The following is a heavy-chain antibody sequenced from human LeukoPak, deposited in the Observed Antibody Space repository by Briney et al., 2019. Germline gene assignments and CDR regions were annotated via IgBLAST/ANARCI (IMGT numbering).Heavy chain of an antibody. J-gene: IGHJ4*02. Sequence: SETLSLTCTVSGDFISSYYWSWLRQSPGEGLEWIGYIHERGSTNHNPSLKSRVTMSVDTSKNQFSLKLTSVTAADTAVYFCAKSPRTVTTIFDYWGQGTLVTVSS. CDR2: IHERGST. CDR3: AKSPRTVTTIFDY. V-gene: IGHV4-59*01. D-gene: IGHD5-12*01. CDR1: GDFISSYY.